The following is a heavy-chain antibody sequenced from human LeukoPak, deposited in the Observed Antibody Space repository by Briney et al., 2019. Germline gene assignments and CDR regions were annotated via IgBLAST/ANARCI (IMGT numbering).Heavy chain of an antibody. CDR1: GFTFSSYN. V-gene: IGHV3-48*02. J-gene: IGHJ4*02. CDR2: ITSSSSTI. D-gene: IGHD6-6*01. Sequence: GGSLRLSCAASGFTFSSYNMNWVRQGPGKGREWVSYITSSSSTIYYADSVKGRFTISRDNAKNSLYLQMNSLRDEDTAVYYCAREYSSSSGSVSDYWGQGTLVTVSS. CDR3: AREYSSSSGSVSDY.